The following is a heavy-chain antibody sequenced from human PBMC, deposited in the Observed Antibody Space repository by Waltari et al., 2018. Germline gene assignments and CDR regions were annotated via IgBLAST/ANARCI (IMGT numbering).Heavy chain of an antibody. CDR2: IRRKTDGGTI. D-gene: IGHD3-16*01. CDR3: STGGGTSDY. V-gene: IGHV3-15*01. J-gene: IGHJ4*02. CDR1: GFTFSDAW. Sequence: EVQLVESGGGLVEPGGSLRLSCAASGFTFSDAWMAWIHQAPGKGREWVGRIRRKTDGGTIDYAAPVKGRFSISRDDSRSTLYLQMNSLKIEDAGVYFCSTGGGTSDYWGQGTLVTVSS.